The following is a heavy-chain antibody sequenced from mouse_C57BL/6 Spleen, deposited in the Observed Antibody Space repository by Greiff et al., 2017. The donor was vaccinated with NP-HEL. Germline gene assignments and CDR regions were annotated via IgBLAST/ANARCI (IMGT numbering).Heavy chain of an antibody. J-gene: IGHJ2*01. Sequence: VQLQQPGAELVKPGASVKLSCKATGYTFTGYWIEWVKQRPGHGLEWIGEILPGSGSTNYNEKFKGKATFTADTSSNTAYMQLSSLTSEDSAVYFCARGVYYGSSYLYYFDYWGQGTTLTVSS. CDR3: ARGVYYGSSYLYYFDY. D-gene: IGHD1-1*01. CDR1: GYTFTGYW. CDR2: ILPGSGST. V-gene: IGHV1-9*01.